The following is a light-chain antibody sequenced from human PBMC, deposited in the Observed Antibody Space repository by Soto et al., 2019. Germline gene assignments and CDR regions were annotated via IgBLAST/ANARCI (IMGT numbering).Light chain of an antibody. J-gene: IGKJ1*01. CDR2: GAS. CDR3: QQCDTSPWT. Sequence: EIALTQSPDTLSLSPGERATLSCRASQSVSSYLAWYQQKPGQAPRLLIYGASSRATGIPDRFSGSGSGTDFTLAISRLEPGDSAVYFCQQCDTSPWTFGQGTKVELK. CDR1: QSVSSY. V-gene: IGKV3-20*01.